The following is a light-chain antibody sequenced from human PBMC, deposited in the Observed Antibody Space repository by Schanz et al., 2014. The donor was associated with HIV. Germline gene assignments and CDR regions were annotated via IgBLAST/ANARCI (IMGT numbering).Light chain of an antibody. J-gene: IGLJ3*02. V-gene: IGLV2-23*02. CDR1: SSDVGSYNL. CDR3: CSYAPSSTLV. CDR2: EVT. Sequence: QSALTQPASVSGSPGQSITISCTGTSSDVGSYNLVSWYRQHPGKVPKVMIYEVTKRPSGVSNRFSGSKPGNTASLTISGLQAEDEADYYCCSYAPSSTLVFGGGTKLTVL.